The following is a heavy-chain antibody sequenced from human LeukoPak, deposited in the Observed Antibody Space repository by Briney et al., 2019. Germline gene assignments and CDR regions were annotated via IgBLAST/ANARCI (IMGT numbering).Heavy chain of an antibody. V-gene: IGHV1-8*01. Sequence: ASVKVSCKASGYTFTSYDINWVRQATGQGLEWMGWMNPNSGNTDYAQKFQGRVTMTRNTSISTAYMELSSLRSEDTAVYYCARSGSTLISWFDPWGQGTLVTVSS. J-gene: IGHJ5*02. CDR1: GYTFTSYD. D-gene: IGHD2-2*01. CDR3: ARSGSTLISWFDP. CDR2: MNPNSGNT.